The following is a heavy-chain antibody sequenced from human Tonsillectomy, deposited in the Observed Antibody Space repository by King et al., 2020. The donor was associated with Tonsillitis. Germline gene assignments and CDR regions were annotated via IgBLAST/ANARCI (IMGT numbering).Heavy chain of an antibody. CDR2: INPDGSQK. CDR3: ARDPNWGSGY. V-gene: IGHV3-7*01. J-gene: IGHJ4*02. Sequence: EVQLVESGGGLVQPGGSLRLSCAASGFTFSNYLMTWVRQAPGKGLEWVANINPDGSQKVYVDSVRGRFTISRDNAKNSLYLQLNNLRTEDTAVYYCARDPNWGSGYWGQGTLVTVSS. D-gene: IGHD7-27*01. CDR1: GFTFSNYL.